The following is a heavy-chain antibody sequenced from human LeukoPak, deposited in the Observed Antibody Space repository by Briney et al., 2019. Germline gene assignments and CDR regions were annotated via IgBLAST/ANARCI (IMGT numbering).Heavy chain of an antibody. CDR3: ARTILLWFGDPLGYFDY. V-gene: IGHV4-31*03. CDR1: GGSISSGGYY. CDR2: IYYSGST. Sequence: PSETLSLTCTVSGGSISSGGYYWSWIRQHPGKGLEWIGYIYYSGSTYYNPSLKSRVTISVDTSKNQFSLKLSSVTAADTAVYYCARTILLWFGDPLGYFDYWGQGTLVTVSS. D-gene: IGHD3-10*01. J-gene: IGHJ4*02.